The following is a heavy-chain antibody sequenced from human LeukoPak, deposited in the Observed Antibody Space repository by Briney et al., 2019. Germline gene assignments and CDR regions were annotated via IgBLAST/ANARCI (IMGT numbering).Heavy chain of an antibody. J-gene: IGHJ4*02. CDR3: ARDRGSYSPFDY. CDR2: IYYSGST. D-gene: IGHD1-26*01. V-gene: IGHV4-31*03. Sequence: SETLSLTCTVSGGSISSGGYYWSWIRQHPGKGLEWIGYIYYSGSTYYNPSPKSRVTISVDTSKNQFSLKLSSVTAADTAVYYCARDRGSYSPFDYWGQGTLVTVSS. CDR1: GGSISSGGYY.